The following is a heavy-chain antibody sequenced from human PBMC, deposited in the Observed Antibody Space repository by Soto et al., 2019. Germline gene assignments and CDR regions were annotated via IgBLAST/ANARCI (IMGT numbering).Heavy chain of an antibody. Sequence: SETLSLTCTVSGGSISSYYWSWIRQPPGKGLEWIGYIYYSGSTNYNPSLKSRATISVDTSKNQFSLKLSSVTAADTAVYYCAGLRLYQDYGMDVWGQGTTVTVSS. CDR2: IYYSGST. D-gene: IGHD2-2*01. V-gene: IGHV4-59*01. CDR3: AGLRLYQDYGMDV. CDR1: GGSISSYY. J-gene: IGHJ6*02.